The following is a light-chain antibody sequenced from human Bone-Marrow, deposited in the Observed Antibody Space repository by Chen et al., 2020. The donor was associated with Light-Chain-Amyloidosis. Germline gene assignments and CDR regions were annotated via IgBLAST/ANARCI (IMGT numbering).Light chain of an antibody. V-gene: IGLV3-25*03. CDR1: DLPTKY. J-gene: IGLJ2*01. CDR2: RDT. CDR3: QSADSSGTYEVI. Sequence: SYELTQPPSVSVSPGQMARITCSGDDLPTKYAYWYQQKPGQAPVLVIHRDTERPSGISERFSDSSSGTTATLTISGVQAEDEADYHCQSADSSGTYEVIFGGGTKLTVL.